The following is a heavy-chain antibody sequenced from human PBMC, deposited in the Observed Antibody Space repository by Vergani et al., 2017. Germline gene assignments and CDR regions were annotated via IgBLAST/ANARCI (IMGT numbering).Heavy chain of an antibody. V-gene: IGHV3-30*02. Sequence: QVQLVESGGGVFQRGGSLRLSCATSGFTLSNYDIQWIRQGPGKGLEFVAFIQFDGSNQYYADSVKGRFTLSRDFSKNTLYLQMNSLRTDDTATYYCAKHFRGWGIDYWGQGTQVIVS. J-gene: IGHJ4*02. CDR1: GFTLSNYD. CDR3: AKHFRGWGIDY. CDR2: IQFDGSNQ. D-gene: IGHD3-16*01.